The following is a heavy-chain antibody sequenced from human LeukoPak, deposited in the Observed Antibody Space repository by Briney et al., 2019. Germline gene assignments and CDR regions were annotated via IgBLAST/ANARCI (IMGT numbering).Heavy chain of an antibody. CDR3: AKGAESSSWLNIDY. J-gene: IGHJ4*02. CDR1: GFTFSSYG. D-gene: IGHD6-13*01. CDR2: ISYDGSNK. V-gene: IGHV3-30*18. Sequence: GGSLRLSCAASGFTFSSYGMHWVRQAPGKGLEWVAVISYDGSNKYYADSVKGRFTISRGNSKNTLYLQMNSLRAEDTAVYYCAKGAESSSWLNIDYWGQGTLVTVSS.